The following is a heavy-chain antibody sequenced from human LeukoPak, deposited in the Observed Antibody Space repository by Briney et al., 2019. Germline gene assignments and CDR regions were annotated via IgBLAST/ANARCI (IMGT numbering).Heavy chain of an antibody. CDR3: ARDLADYSSSSSIDY. V-gene: IGHV1-69*04. D-gene: IGHD6-6*01. Sequence: ASVKVSCKASGGTFSSYAISWVRQAPGQGLEWMGRIIPILGIANYAQKFQGRVTITADKSTSTAYMELRSLRSDDTAVYYCARDLADYSSSSSIDYWGQGTLVTVSS. J-gene: IGHJ4*02. CDR1: GGTFSSYA. CDR2: IIPILGIA.